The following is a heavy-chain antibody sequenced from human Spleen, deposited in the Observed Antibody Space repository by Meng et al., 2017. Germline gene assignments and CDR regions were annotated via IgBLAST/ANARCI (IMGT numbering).Heavy chain of an antibody. J-gene: IGHJ4*02. Sequence: GGSLRLSCAASGFTVTSNEMSWVRQAPGKGLEWVANIKQDGSEKYYVDSVKGRFTISRDNSKNTLYLQMNSLRAEDTAVYYCARGYCSGGSCYDVGYYFDYWGQGTLVTVSS. D-gene: IGHD2-15*01. V-gene: IGHV3-7*01. CDR2: IKQDGSEK. CDR3: ARGYCSGGSCYDVGYYFDY. CDR1: GFTVTSNE.